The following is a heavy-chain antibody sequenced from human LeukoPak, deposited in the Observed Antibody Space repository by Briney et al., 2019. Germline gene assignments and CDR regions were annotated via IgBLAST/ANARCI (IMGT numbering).Heavy chain of an antibody. J-gene: IGHJ6*04. CDR3: ARAPFTRYGDYPHYYYGMEV. V-gene: IGHV3-30-3*01. CDR2: ITYDGSNK. Sequence: TAVSLSRSCAGSGFTCSSYAWNRLRQAQGMGLEGVAIITYDGSNKYYADSVKGRFTISRDNTKNTLYLQKHSLRAGDTAVYCCARAPFTRYGDYPHYYYGMEVWGAGTTVTVSS. CDR1: GFTCSSYA. D-gene: IGHD4-17*01.